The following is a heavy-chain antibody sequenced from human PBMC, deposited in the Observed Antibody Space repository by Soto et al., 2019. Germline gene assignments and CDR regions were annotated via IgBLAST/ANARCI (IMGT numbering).Heavy chain of an antibody. J-gene: IGHJ4*02. D-gene: IGHD3-22*01. Sequence: ASVKVSCKASGYTFTYYYIHWVRQAPGQGLEWMGIINPSAGSTNYAQKFQGRVTMTRDTSTSTVYMELGSLRSEDTAVYYCARSPYSSGSYYPIDYWGQGSLVTVS. CDR1: GYTFTYYY. CDR2: INPSAGST. V-gene: IGHV1-46*01. CDR3: ARSPYSSGSYYPIDY.